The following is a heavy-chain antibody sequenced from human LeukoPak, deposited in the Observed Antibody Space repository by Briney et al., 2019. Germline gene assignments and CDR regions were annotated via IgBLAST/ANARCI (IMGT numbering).Heavy chain of an antibody. CDR2: IYYSGST. CDR3: ARMRTYYYDSSATLYYGMDV. V-gene: IGHV4-61*01. J-gene: IGHJ6*02. Sequence: PSETLSLTCTVSGGSVSSGSYYWSWIRQPPGKGLEWIGYIYYSGSTNYNPSLKSRVTISVDTSKNQFSLKLSSVTAADTAVYYCARMRTYYYDSSATLYYGMDVWGQGTTVTVSS. CDR1: GGSVSSGSYY. D-gene: IGHD3-22*01.